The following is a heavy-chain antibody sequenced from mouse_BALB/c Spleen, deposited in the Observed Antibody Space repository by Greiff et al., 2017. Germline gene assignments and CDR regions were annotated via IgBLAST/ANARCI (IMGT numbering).Heavy chain of an antibody. Sequence: EVQGVESGGGLVKPGGSLKLSCAASGFTFSSYAMSWVRQTPEKRLEWVASISSGGSTYYPDSVKGRFTISRDNARNILYLQMSSLRSEDTAMYYCARPYGNYDAMDYWGQGTSVTVSS. V-gene: IGHV5-6-5*01. J-gene: IGHJ4*01. CDR2: ISSGGST. CDR1: GFTFSSYA. D-gene: IGHD2-1*01. CDR3: ARPYGNYDAMDY.